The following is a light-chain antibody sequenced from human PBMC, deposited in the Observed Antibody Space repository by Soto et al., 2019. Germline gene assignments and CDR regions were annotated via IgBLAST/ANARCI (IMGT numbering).Light chain of an antibody. CDR3: QQDNSYSWK. V-gene: IGKV1-5*03. J-gene: IGKJ1*01. Sequence: DIPMTQSPSTLSASVGDRVTITCRASQSRSSWLAWYQHKPGKAPKLLIYKATSLESVVPSRFSGSGSGTECTLTISSLQPYDFTTYYCQQDNSYSWKFGQGTTVEIK. CDR1: QSRSSW. CDR2: KAT.